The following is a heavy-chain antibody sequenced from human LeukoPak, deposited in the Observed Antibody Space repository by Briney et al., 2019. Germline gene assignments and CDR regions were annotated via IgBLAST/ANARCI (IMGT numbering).Heavy chain of an antibody. J-gene: IGHJ4*02. CDR3: AKGRPYGDYVSDFDY. CDR1: GFTFSSYW. CDR2: INSDGSST. V-gene: IGHV3-74*01. D-gene: IGHD4-17*01. Sequence: GSLRLSCAASGFTFSSYWMHWVRQAPGKGLVWVSRINSDGSSTSYADSVKGRFTISRDNAKNTLNLQMNSLRAEDTAVYYCAKGRPYGDYVSDFDYWGQGTLVTVSS.